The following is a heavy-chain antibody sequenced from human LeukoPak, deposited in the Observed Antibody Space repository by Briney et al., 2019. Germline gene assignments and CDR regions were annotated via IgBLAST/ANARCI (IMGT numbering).Heavy chain of an antibody. J-gene: IGHJ4*02. CDR3: ARDTGGYYFDY. CDR1: GGSIGRSTYY. CDR2: IYYSGNT. V-gene: IGHV4-39*02. Sequence: PLETLSLTCTVSGGSIGRSTYYWGCIRQPPGKGLEWIGNIYYSGNTYYNPSLKSRVTISVDTSKNQFSLKLSSVTAADTAVYYCARDTGGYYFDYWGQGTLVTVSS. D-gene: IGHD2-8*02.